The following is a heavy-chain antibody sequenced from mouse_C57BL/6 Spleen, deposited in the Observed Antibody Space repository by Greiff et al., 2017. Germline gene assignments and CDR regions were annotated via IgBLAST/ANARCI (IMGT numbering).Heavy chain of an antibody. D-gene: IGHD2-4*01. CDR3: TFYYDYERGY. V-gene: IGHV1-15*01. Sequence: VQLKESGAELVRPGASVTLSCKASGYTFTDYEMHWVKQTPVHGLEWIGAIDPETGGTAYNQKFKGKAILTADKSSSTAYMELRSLTSEDSAVYYCTFYYDYERGYWGQGTTLTVSS. CDR1: GYTFTDYE. J-gene: IGHJ2*01. CDR2: IDPETGGT.